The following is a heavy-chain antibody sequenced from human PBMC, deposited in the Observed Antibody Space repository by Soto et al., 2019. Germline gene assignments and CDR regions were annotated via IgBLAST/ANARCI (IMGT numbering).Heavy chain of an antibody. Sequence: PGGSLRLSCAASGFTFSSYSMNWVRQAPGKGLEWVSSISSSSSYIYYADSVKGRFTIPRDNAKNSLYLQMNSLRAEDTAVYYCARDLWRFDWLSQGYGMDVWGQGTTVTVSS. J-gene: IGHJ6*02. V-gene: IGHV3-21*01. D-gene: IGHD3-9*01. CDR3: ARDLWRFDWLSQGYGMDV. CDR2: ISSSSSYI. CDR1: GFTFSSYS.